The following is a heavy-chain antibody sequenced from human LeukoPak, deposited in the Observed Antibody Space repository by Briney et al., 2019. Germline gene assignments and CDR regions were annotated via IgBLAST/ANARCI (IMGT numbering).Heavy chain of an antibody. CDR1: VYIFSNYW. CDR2: IYPDDSDT. V-gene: IGHV5-51*01. J-gene: IGHJ4*02. Sequence: GESLKISCKGSVYIFSNYWIGWVRQTPGKGLEWMGIIYPDDSDTRYSPSFQGQVTISADKSISTAYLQWSRLKPSDTAMYYCARLDSTGYYYFDYWGQGTLVTVSS. D-gene: IGHD3-22*01. CDR3: ARLDSTGYYYFDY.